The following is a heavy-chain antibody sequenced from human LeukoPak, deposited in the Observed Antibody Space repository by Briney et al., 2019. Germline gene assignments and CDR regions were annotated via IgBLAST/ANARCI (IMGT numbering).Heavy chain of an antibody. CDR1: GGSISSGGSR. CDR3: ARGEPYYDFWSGYYTGMKLFGRYYFDY. CDR2: INHSGST. D-gene: IGHD3-3*01. J-gene: IGHJ4*02. Sequence: PSETLSLTCNVSGGSISSGGSRWSWIRQPPGKGLEWIGEINHSGSTNYNPSLKSRVTISVDTSKNQFSLKLSSVTAADTAVYYCARGEPYYDFWSGYYTGMKLFGRYYFDYWGQGTLVTVSS. V-gene: IGHV4-39*07.